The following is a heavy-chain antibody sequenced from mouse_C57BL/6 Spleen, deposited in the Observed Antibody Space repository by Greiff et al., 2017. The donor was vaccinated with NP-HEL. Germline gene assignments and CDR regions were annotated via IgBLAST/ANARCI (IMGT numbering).Heavy chain of an antibody. Sequence: EVMLVESGGGLVKPGGSMKLSCAASGFTFSSYTMSWVRQTPEKRLEWVATISGGGGNTYYPDSVKGRFTISRDNAKNTLYLQMSSLRSEDTALYYCARQIYYYGSSYDYYAMDYWGQGTSVTVSS. CDR3: ARQIYYYGSSYDYYAMDY. V-gene: IGHV5-9*01. CDR1: GFTFSSYT. CDR2: ISGGGGNT. D-gene: IGHD1-1*01. J-gene: IGHJ4*01.